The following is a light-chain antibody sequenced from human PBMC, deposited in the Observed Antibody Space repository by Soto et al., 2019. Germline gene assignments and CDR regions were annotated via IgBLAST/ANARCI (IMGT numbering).Light chain of an antibody. CDR2: GPS. V-gene: IGKV3-20*01. J-gene: IGKJ1*01. CDR1: QSVPKNY. CDR3: HQYATSPQT. Sequence: EILLTQSPGTLSLSPGERATLACRASQSVPKNYLAWYQQEPGQAPRLLIYGPSSRATGIPDRFSGSGSGTDFTLTISRLEPEDLAVYYCHQYATSPQTFGQGTKVEIK.